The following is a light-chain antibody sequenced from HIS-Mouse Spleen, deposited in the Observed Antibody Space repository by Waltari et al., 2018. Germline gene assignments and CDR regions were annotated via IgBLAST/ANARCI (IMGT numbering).Light chain of an antibody. CDR3: QQYNNWPPLT. Sequence: EIVMTQSPATLSVSPGERATLSCRASQSVSSNLAWYQQKPGQAPRPLIYGASIRATGIPARFSGSGAGTELTLTISILQSEDFAVYYCQQYNNWPPLTFGGGTKVEIK. V-gene: IGKV3D-15*03. CDR1: QSVSSN. CDR2: GAS. J-gene: IGKJ4*01.